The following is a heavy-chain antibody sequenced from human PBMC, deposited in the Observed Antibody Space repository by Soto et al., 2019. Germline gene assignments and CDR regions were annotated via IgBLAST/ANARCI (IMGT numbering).Heavy chain of an antibody. J-gene: IGHJ6*02. D-gene: IGHD3-10*01. CDR3: ARDSPLSITMVRGSLFMDV. V-gene: IGHV3-30-3*01. CDR2: ISYDGSNK. Sequence: GGSLRLSCAASGFTFSSYAMHWVRQAPGKGLEWVAVISYDGSNKYYADSVKGRFTISRDNSKNTLYLQMNSLRAEDTAVYYCARDSPLSITMVRGSLFMDVWGQGTTVTVSS. CDR1: GFTFSSYA.